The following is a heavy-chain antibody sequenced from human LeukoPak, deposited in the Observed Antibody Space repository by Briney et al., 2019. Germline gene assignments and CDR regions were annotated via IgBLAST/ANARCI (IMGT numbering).Heavy chain of an antibody. V-gene: IGHV1-69*04. CDR1: GGTFISYA. J-gene: IGHJ4*02. CDR3: AIPERPAATVKIDYFDY. D-gene: IGHD2-2*01. Sequence: SVTVSFKASGGTFISYAISWVRQAPGQGLEWMGRIIPILGIANYAQKFQGRVTITADKSTSTAYMELSSLRSEDTAVYYCAIPERPAATVKIDYFDYWGQGTLVTVSS. CDR2: IIPILGIA.